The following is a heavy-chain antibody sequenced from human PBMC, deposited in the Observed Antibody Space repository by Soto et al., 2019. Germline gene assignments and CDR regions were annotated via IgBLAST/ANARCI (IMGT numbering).Heavy chain of an antibody. J-gene: IGHJ4*02. V-gene: IGHV4-59*01. CDR1: GGSISSYY. D-gene: IGHD2-21*02. CDR2: IYYSGST. CDR3: ARVWGDDFDY. Sequence: QVQLQESGPGLVKPSETLSLTCTVSGGSISSYYWSWIRQPPGKGLEWIGYIYYSGSTNYNPSLKSRVTISVDTSENQFSLKLSSVTAADTAVYYCARVWGDDFDYCGQGPLVTVSS.